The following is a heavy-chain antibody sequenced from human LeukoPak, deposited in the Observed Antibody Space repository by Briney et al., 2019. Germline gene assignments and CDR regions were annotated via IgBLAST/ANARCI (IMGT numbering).Heavy chain of an antibody. CDR3: AGRAVAGTSAIN. CDR2: ISGSGGST. D-gene: IGHD6-19*01. J-gene: IGHJ4*02. Sequence: GGSLRLSCAASGFTFSSYAMSWVRQAPGKGLEGVSAISGSGGSTYYADSVKGRFTISRDNSKNTLYLQMNSPRAEDTAVYYCAGRAVAGTSAINWGQGTLVTVSS. V-gene: IGHV3-23*01. CDR1: GFTFSSYA.